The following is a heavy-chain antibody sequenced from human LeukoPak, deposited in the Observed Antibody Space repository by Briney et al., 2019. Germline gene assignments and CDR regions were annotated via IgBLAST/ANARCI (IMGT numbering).Heavy chain of an antibody. CDR2: IIPIFGTA. V-gene: IGHV1-69*13. CDR1: GGTFSSYA. CDR3: ATDYGSGSSFDY. Sequence: ASVKVSCKASGGTFSSYAISRVRQAPGQGLEWMGGIIPIFGTANYAQKFQGRVTITADESTSTAYMELSSLRSDDTAVYYCATDYGSGSSFDYWGQGTLVTVSS. J-gene: IGHJ4*02. D-gene: IGHD3-10*01.